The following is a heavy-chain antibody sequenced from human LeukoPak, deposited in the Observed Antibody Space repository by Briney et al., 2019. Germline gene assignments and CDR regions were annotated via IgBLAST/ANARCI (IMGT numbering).Heavy chain of an antibody. D-gene: IGHD3-10*01. J-gene: IGHJ4*02. CDR2: INHSVGT. CDR1: GGSFSGYY. CDR3: ARGHTRITMLRGSRSAYYFDY. Sequence: SETLSLTCAVYGGSFSGYYWTWIRQSPGKGLEWIGEINHSVGTNYNPSLKSRVTMSLDTSKNQFSLKLSSVTAADTAVYYCARGHTRITMLRGSRSAYYFDYWGQGTLVTVSS. V-gene: IGHV4-34*01.